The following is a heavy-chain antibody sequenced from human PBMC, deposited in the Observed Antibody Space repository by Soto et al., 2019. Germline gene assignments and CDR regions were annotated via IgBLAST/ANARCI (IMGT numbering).Heavy chain of an antibody. CDR1: GFTFSTYS. CDR2: ISGSGDST. V-gene: IGHV3-23*01. J-gene: IGHJ6*03. D-gene: IGHD6-19*01. CDR3: AKREEWGSGRYYYYYYMDV. Sequence: GGSLRLSCAASGFTFSTYSMNWVRQAPGKGLEWVSAISGSGDSTYYADSVKGRFTISRDNSKNTLYLQMNSLRAEDTAVYYCAKREEWGSGRYYYYYYMDVWGKGTTVTVSS.